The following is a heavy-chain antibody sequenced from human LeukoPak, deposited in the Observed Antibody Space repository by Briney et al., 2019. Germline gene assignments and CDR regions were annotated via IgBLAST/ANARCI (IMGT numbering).Heavy chain of an antibody. V-gene: IGHV3-21*01. D-gene: IGHD2-2*01. CDR1: GFTFSSYS. CDR3: AGGPAAANDAFDI. J-gene: IGHJ3*02. CDR2: ISSSSSYI. Sequence: GGSLRLSCAASGFTFSSYSMNWVRQAPGKGLEWVSSISSSSSYIYYADSVKGRFTISRDNAKNSLYLQMNSLSAEDTAVYYCAGGPAAANDAFDIWGQGTMVTVSS.